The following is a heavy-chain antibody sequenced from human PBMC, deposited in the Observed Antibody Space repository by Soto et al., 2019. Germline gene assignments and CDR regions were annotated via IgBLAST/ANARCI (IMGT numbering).Heavy chain of an antibody. CDR1: GGSISSYY. V-gene: IGHV4-59*08. D-gene: IGHD2-15*01. J-gene: IGHJ5*02. CDR2: LYYSGST. Sequence: QVQLQESGPGLVKPSETLSLTCTVSGGSISSYYWSWIRQPPGKGRGWIGYLYYSGSTNYNPSLRSRGTISVDTSKNQFSLKLSSVTAADTAVYYCARLVVVVAATRNFNWFDPWGQGTLVTVSS. CDR3: ARLVVVVAATRNFNWFDP.